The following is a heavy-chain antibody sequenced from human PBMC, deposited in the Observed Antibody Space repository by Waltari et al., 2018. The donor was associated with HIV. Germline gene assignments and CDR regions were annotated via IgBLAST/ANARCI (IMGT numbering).Heavy chain of an antibody. D-gene: IGHD6-19*01. J-gene: IGHJ4*02. CDR2: INDNSGGT. CDR1: GYPLSAYH. Sequence: QAHLLQSSAVLQTPGASFRLSCKAFGYPLSAYHTQWVRQAPGQGLEWMAWINDNSGGTLILQKFRGRVTVTRDTAATTVYLDLSGLTFADTATYFCVRVIRGSPLDYWGPGTPVIVSS. V-gene: IGHV1-2*02. CDR3: VRVIRGSPLDY.